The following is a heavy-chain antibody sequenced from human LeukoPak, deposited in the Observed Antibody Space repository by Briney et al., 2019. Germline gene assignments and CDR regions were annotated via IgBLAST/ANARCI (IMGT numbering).Heavy chain of an antibody. CDR1: GFTFSSYA. D-gene: IGHD1/OR15-1a*01. CDR2: MSDGGSRT. CDR3: ARTHAFDI. J-gene: IGHJ3*02. Sequence: GGSLRLSCAASGFTFSSYAMSWVRQAPGEGLAWVSAMSDGGSRTYYADSVKGRFTISGDTSQTTLYLQMNSLRVEDTAVYYCARTHAFDIWGRGTMVTVSS. V-gene: IGHV3-23*01.